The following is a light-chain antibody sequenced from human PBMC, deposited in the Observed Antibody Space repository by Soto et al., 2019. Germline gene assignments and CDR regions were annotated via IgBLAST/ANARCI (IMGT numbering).Light chain of an antibody. CDR2: SAS. CDR3: QQAHSFPYT. CDR1: QGIASW. J-gene: IGKJ2*01. V-gene: IGKV1-12*01. Sequence: DIQMTQSPSSVSASVGDRVTITCRVSQGIASWLAWYQQKPGNAPNLLIYSASGLQGGVPSRFSGSGSGTDFTLTISSLQPEDFATYYCQQAHSFPYTFGQGTKLEIK.